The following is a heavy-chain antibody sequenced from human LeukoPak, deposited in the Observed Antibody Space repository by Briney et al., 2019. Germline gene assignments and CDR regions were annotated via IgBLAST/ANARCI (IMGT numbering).Heavy chain of an antibody. V-gene: IGHV4-61*03. J-gene: IGHJ3*02. CDR3: ARGGIGGSGWFWAFDI. Sequence: PSETLSLTCAVSGGSISSGGYSWSWIRQSPGKGLEWIGYIDYSGSTNYNPSLKSRVTISIDTSKNHFSLKLSSVTAADTAVYSCARGGIGGSGWFWAFDIWGQGTMVTVTS. CDR1: GGSISSGGYS. D-gene: IGHD6-19*01. CDR2: IDYSGST.